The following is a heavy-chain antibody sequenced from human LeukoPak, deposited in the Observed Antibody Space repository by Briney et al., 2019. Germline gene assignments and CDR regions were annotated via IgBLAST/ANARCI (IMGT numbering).Heavy chain of an antibody. CDR3: ARDPDYDILTGYPFDY. CDR1: GYTFTSYG. J-gene: IGHJ4*02. V-gene: IGHV1-18*01. D-gene: IGHD3-9*01. Sequence: GASVKVSCKASGYTFTSYGISWVRQAPGQGLEWMGWNSAYNGNTNYAQKLQGRVTMTTDTSTSTAYMELRSLRSDDTAVYYCARDPDYDILTGYPFDYWGQGTLVTVSS. CDR2: NSAYNGNT.